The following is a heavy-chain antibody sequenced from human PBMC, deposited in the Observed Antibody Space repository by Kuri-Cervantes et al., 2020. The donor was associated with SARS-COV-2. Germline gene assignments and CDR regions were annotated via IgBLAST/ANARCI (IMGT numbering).Heavy chain of an antibody. CDR1: GYSISSGYY. Sequence: SQTLSLTCAVSGYSISSGYYWVWIRQPPGKGLEWFGSIYHSGSTYYNPSLKSRVTISVDTSKNQFSLKLRSVTAADTAVYYCARQEVVAATNWFDPWGQGTLVTVSS. J-gene: IGHJ5*02. CDR2: IYHSGST. CDR3: ARQEVVAATNWFDP. V-gene: IGHV4-38-2*01. D-gene: IGHD2-15*01.